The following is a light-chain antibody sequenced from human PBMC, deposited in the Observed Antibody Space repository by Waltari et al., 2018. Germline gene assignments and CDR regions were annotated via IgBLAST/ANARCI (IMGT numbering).Light chain of an antibody. CDR2: GAS. Sequence: EIVITQSPATLSVSPGERATLSCRASQCVSSNLAWYQQKPGQAPRLLIYGASTRDTGIPARFSGSGSGTEFTLTISSLQSEDFAVYYCQQYNNWPRTFGQGTKVEIK. CDR1: QCVSSN. CDR3: QQYNNWPRT. V-gene: IGKV3-15*01. J-gene: IGKJ1*01.